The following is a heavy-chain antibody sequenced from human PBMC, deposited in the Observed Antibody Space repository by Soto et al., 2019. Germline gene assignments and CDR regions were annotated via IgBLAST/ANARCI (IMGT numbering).Heavy chain of an antibody. CDR1: GFTVSSNY. Sequence: GGSLRLSCTASGFTVSSNYMSWVRQAPGKGLEWVSVIYSGGSTYYADSVKGRFTISRHNSKNTLYLQMNSLRAEDTAVYYCARVVLWFGELFSYYFDYWGQGTLVTVSS. D-gene: IGHD3-10*01. CDR2: IYSGGST. V-gene: IGHV3-53*04. CDR3: ARVVLWFGELFSYYFDY. J-gene: IGHJ4*02.